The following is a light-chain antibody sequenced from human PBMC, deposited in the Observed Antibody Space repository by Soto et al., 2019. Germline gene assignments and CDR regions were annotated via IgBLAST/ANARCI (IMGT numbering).Light chain of an antibody. CDR3: QHYDDVLVT. Sequence: DIQLPQSPSSLSASVGETFTVTCQASQDISVYLNWYQEKPGKAPTLLIYDASNLKTGVPSRFSGLGSGTHFTLTISNLQPEDIATYFCQHYDDVLVTFGGGTKVEI. J-gene: IGKJ4*01. CDR2: DAS. CDR1: QDISVY. V-gene: IGKV1-33*01.